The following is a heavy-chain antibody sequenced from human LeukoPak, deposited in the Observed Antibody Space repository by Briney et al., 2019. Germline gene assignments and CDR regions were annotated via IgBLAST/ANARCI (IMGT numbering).Heavy chain of an antibody. CDR3: AKDASSSWHWGAFDI. Sequence: GGSLRLSCAASGFTFSSYSMNWVRQAPGKGLEWVSSISSSSSYINYADSVRGRFTISRDNAKNSLFLQMDSLRGEDTAVYYCAKDASSSWHWGAFDIWGQGTMVTVSS. CDR1: GFTFSSYS. CDR2: ISSSSSYI. D-gene: IGHD6-13*01. V-gene: IGHV3-21*01. J-gene: IGHJ3*02.